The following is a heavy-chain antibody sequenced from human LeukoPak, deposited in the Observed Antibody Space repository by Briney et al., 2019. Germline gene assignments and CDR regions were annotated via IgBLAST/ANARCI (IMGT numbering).Heavy chain of an antibody. CDR3: GSLYGSSSGPFDY. J-gene: IGHJ4*02. V-gene: IGHV3-30*01. D-gene: IGHD6-6*01. CDR2: ISYDGSNK. Sequence: PGRSLRLSCAASGFTFSSYAMHWVRQAPGKGLEWVAVISYDGSNKYYAHSVKGRFTISRDNSKNTLYLQMNSLRAEDTAVYYCGSLYGSSSGPFDYWGQGTLVTVSS. CDR1: GFTFSSYA.